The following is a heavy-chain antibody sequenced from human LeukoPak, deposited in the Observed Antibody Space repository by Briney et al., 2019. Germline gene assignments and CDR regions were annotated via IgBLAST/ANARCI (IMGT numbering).Heavy chain of an antibody. Sequence: GGSLRLSCAASGFTVSSNYMSWVRQAPGKGLEWVSVIYSGGSTYYADSVKGRFTISRDNSKNTLYLLMNSLRAEDTAVYYCARAFNSVAGTYYFDYWGQGTLVTVSS. V-gene: IGHV3-66*01. D-gene: IGHD6-19*01. CDR2: IYSGGST. CDR3: ARAFNSVAGTYYFDY. CDR1: GFTVSSNY. J-gene: IGHJ4*02.